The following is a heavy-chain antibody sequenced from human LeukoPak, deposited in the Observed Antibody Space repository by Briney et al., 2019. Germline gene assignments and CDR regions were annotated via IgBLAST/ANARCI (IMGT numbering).Heavy chain of an antibody. J-gene: IGHJ2*01. Sequence: GGSLRLSCAASGFTVSSKYMNWVRQAPGKGLEWVSSISSSSSYIYYADSVKGRFTISRDNAKNSLYLQMNSLRAEDTAVYYCARDLFSPPNWYFDLWGRGTLVTVSS. CDR1: GFTVSSKY. CDR2: ISSSSSYI. V-gene: IGHV3-21*01. D-gene: IGHD2/OR15-2a*01. CDR3: ARDLFSPPNWYFDL.